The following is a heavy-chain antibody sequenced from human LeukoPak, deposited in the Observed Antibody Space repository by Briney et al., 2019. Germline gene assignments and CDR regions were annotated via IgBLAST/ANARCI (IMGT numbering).Heavy chain of an antibody. CDR3: ARVLYNWDDVFGY. Sequence: GGSLRLSCAASGFTFSSYSMNWVRQAPGKGLEWVSSISSSSSYIYYADSVEGRFTISRDNAKNSLYLQMNSLRAEDTAVYYCARVLYNWDDVFGYWGQGTLVTVSS. CDR2: ISSSSSYI. D-gene: IGHD1-1*01. V-gene: IGHV3-21*01. J-gene: IGHJ4*02. CDR1: GFTFSSYS.